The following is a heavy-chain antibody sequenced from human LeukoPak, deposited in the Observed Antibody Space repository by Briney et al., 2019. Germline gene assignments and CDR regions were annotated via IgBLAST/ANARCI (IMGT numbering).Heavy chain of an antibody. J-gene: IGHJ4*02. CDR2: ISGSGGST. CDR1: GFSVSSNY. D-gene: IGHD1-26*01. Sequence: GGSLRLSCAASGFSVSSNYMSWVRQAPGKGLEWVSAISGSGGSTYYADSVKGRFTISRDNSKNTLYLQMNSLRAEDTAVYYCATTSAEIDYWGQGTLVTVSS. CDR3: ATTSAEIDY. V-gene: IGHV3-23*01.